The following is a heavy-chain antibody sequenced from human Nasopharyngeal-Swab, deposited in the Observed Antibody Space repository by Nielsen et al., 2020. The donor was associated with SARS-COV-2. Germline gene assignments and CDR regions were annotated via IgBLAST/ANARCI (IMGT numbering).Heavy chain of an antibody. CDR3: ARENQEYANIWIDY. D-gene: IGHD1-1*01. CDR2: IRTKSGAP. Sequence: ASVKVSCKASGYTFTSNVLNWVRQAPGQGPEYIGWIRTKSGAPTYAQAFTGRFVISLDTSVSTPYLQISSLKADDTAVYYCARENQEYANIWIDYWGQGTQVTVSS. J-gene: IGHJ4*02. CDR1: GYTFTSNV. V-gene: IGHV7-4-1*02.